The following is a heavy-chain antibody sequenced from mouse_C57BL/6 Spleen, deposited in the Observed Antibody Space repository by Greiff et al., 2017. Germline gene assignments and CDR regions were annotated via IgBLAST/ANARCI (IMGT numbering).Heavy chain of an antibody. CDR3: ARGNYEGYFDY. Sequence: QVQLQQPGAELVMPGASVKLSCKASGYTFTSYWMHWVKQRPGQGLEWIGEIDPSDSYTNYNQKFKGKSTLTADKSSSTAYMQLSSLTSEDSAVYYCARGNYEGYFDYWGQGTTLTVSS. CDR1: GYTFTSYW. V-gene: IGHV1-69*01. CDR2: IDPSDSYT. D-gene: IGHD1-1*01. J-gene: IGHJ2*01.